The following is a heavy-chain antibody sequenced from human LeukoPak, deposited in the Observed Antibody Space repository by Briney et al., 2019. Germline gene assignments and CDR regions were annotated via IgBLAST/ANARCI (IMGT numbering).Heavy chain of an antibody. CDR3: AKDRGYYGSGSYPPPTDY. CDR1: GFTFSSYA. CDR2: ISGSGGST. V-gene: IGHV3-23*01. D-gene: IGHD3-10*01. Sequence: GGSLRLYCAASGFTFSSYAMSWVRQAPGKGLEGVSAISGSGGSTYYADSVKGRFTISRDNSKNTLYLQMNSLRAEDTAVYYCAKDRGYYGSGSYPPPTDYWGQGTLVTVSS. J-gene: IGHJ4*02.